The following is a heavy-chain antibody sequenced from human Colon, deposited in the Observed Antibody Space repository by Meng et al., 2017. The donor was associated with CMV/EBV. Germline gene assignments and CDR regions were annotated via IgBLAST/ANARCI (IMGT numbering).Heavy chain of an antibody. V-gene: IGHV3-11*01. CDR3: ARDLQLSS. J-gene: IGHJ5*02. Sequence: GESLKISCAASGFTFGDYYVSWIRQAPGKGLEWVSYISDTGHTLYYADSVQGRFTVSRDNAKSSLYLEMQSLRVEDTAVYYCARDLQLSSWGQGTLVTVSS. D-gene: IGHD5-18*01. CDR2: ISDTGHTL. CDR1: GFTFGDYY.